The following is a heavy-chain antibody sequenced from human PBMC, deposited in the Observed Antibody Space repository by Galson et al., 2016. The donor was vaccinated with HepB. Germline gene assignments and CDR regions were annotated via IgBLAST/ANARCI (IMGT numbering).Heavy chain of an antibody. CDR1: GDSMNGYY. V-gene: IGHV4-59*01. CDR2: IYYTGTS. Sequence: LSLTCTITGDSMNGYYWNWIRQPPGKGLEWIGNIYYTGTSTDNPSLEGRVTMSVATSNNQFSLNLTSVTTADTAVYYCARTKGKFSRSSGMDYWGQGILVTVSS. CDR3: ARTKGKFSRSSGMDY. J-gene: IGHJ4*02. D-gene: IGHD6-6*01.